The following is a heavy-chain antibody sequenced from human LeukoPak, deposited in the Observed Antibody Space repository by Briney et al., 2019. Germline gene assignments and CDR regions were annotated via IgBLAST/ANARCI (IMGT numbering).Heavy chain of an antibody. J-gene: IGHJ3*02. CDR3: ARVGTSYGAFDM. Sequence: PGGSLRLSCAASGFTFEDYGMTWVRQAPGKGLEWVSGINWNGGRTGYADSVKGRFTISRDNAKNSLYLQMTSLRAEDTALFYCARVGTSYGAFDMWGQGTMVTVSS. CDR1: GFTFEDYG. D-gene: IGHD1-26*01. CDR2: INWNGGRT. V-gene: IGHV3-20*04.